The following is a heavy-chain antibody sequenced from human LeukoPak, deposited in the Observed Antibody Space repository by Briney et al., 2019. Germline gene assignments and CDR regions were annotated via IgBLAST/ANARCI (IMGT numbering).Heavy chain of an antibody. Sequence: GGSLRLSCAASEFTFRIYDMTWVRQAPGEGLEWVSAISSGGSAYYADSVKGRFTISRDNSKNTLYLEMNSLRADDTAVYYCAKASSGSYYSNFDCWGQGTLVTVSS. CDR2: ISSGGSA. CDR3: AKASSGSYYSNFDC. V-gene: IGHV3-23*01. CDR1: EFTFRIYD. D-gene: IGHD3-10*01. J-gene: IGHJ4*02.